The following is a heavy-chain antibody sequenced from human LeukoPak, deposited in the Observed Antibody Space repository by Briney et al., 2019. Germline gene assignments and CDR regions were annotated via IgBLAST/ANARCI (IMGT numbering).Heavy chain of an antibody. D-gene: IGHD3-3*01. CDR2: IKQDGSEK. Sequence: QPGGSLLLSCAASGFTFSSYWMSWVRPAPGKGLEWVANIKQDGSEKYYVDSVKGRFTISRDNAKNSLYLQMNSLRAEDTAVYYCARSITIFGVVTIRQAFDIWGQGTMVTVSS. J-gene: IGHJ3*02. CDR3: ARSITIFGVVTIRQAFDI. CDR1: GFTFSSYW. V-gene: IGHV3-7*01.